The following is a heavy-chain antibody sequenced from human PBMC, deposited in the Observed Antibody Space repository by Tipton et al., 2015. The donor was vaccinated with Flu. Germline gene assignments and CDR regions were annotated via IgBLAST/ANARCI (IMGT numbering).Heavy chain of an antibody. D-gene: IGHD5-18*01. Sequence: SLRLSCAASGFTFSSYWMHWVRQAPGKGLVWVSRINSDGSTTTYADSVKGRFTISRDNAKNTLYLQMNTLRAEDTAVYYCARGVGTAMVTALSRWGQGTLVTVSS. CDR1: GFTFSSYW. J-gene: IGHJ4*02. V-gene: IGHV3-74*01. CDR2: INSDGSTT. CDR3: ARGVGTAMVTALSR.